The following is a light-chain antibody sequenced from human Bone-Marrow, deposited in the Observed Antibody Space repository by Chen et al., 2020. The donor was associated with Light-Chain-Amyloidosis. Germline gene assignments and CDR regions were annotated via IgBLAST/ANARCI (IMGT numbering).Light chain of an antibody. CDR1: NIGSTS. Sequence: SYVLTQPSSVSVAPGQTATIACGGNNIGSTSVHWYQQTPGQAPLLVVYDDSDRPSGIHGRLSGSNAGNTTTLTISRVAAGDEADYYCQVWDRSSDRPVFGGGTKLTVL. CDR3: QVWDRSSDRPV. J-gene: IGLJ3*02. V-gene: IGLV3-21*02. CDR2: DDS.